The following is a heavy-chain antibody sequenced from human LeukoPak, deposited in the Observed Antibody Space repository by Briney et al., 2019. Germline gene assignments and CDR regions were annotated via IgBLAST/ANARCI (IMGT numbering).Heavy chain of an antibody. J-gene: IGHJ4*02. CDR1: GFTFSSCA. D-gene: IGHD4-17*01. Sequence: GGSLRLSCAASGFTFSSCAMSWVRQAPGKGLEWVSAISGSGGSTYYADSVKGRFTISRDNSKNTLYLQMNSLKAEDAALYYCAKGNYGEKIDYWGPGTLVTVSS. CDR2: ISGSGGST. V-gene: IGHV3-23*01. CDR3: AKGNYGEKIDY.